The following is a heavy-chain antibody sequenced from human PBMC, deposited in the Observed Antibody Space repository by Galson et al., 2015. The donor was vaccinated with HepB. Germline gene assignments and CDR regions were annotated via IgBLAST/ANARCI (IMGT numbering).Heavy chain of an antibody. J-gene: IGHJ6*03. CDR2: ISSSSSYI. D-gene: IGHD2-2*01. Sequence: SLRLSCVASGFTFSSYSMNWVRQAPGKGLEWVSSISSSSSYIYYADSVKGRFTISRDNAKNSLYLQMNSLRAEDTAVYYCARDLRGCSSTSCYFSQEDYYYYMDVWGKGTTVTVSS. CDR1: GFTFSSYS. V-gene: IGHV3-21*01. CDR3: ARDLRGCSSTSCYFSQEDYYYYMDV.